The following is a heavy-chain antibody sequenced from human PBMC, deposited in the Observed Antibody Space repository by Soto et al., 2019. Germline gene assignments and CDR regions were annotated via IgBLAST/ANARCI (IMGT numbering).Heavy chain of an antibody. Sequence: QVHLVQSGAEVKKPGSSVKVSCKASGGSFSNYIFAWVRQAPGQGLEWMGGTIPMFATAQYAQKLQGRVTLTADESTSTVYMDLTSLTSDDTAVYYCASGLFGQQWLVGFDTWGQGTLVTVSS. D-gene: IGHD6-19*01. CDR2: TIPMFATA. CDR1: GGSFSNYI. V-gene: IGHV1-69*01. CDR3: ASGLFGQQWLVGFDT. J-gene: IGHJ4*02.